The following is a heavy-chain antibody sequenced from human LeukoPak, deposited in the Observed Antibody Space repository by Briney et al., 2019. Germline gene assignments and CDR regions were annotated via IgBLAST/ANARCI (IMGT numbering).Heavy chain of an antibody. V-gene: IGHV4-39*07. CDR2: IYYSGSS. CDR1: GGSIRSTSYY. D-gene: IGHD4-23*01. Sequence: SETLSLTCTVPGGSIRSTSYYWGWIRQPPGKGLEWIGSIYYSGSSYYNPSLKSRLTISVDTSKNQFSLKLSSVTAADTAVYYCARDLRWYYFDYWGQGTLVTVSS. CDR3: ARDLRWYYFDY. J-gene: IGHJ4*02.